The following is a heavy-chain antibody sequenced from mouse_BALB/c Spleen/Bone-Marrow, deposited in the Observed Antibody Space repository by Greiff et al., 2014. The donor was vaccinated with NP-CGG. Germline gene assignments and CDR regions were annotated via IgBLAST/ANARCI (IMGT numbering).Heavy chain of an antibody. CDR3: AIYYYGSSGFAY. CDR1: GFNIKDTY. J-gene: IGHJ3*01. V-gene: IGHV14-3*02. D-gene: IGHD1-1*01. CDR2: IDPANGNT. Sequence: VQLQQSGAELVKPGASVKLSCTASGFNIKDTYMHWGEQRPEQGLEWIGRIDPANGNTKYDPKFQGKATITADTSSNTAYLQLSSLTSEDTAVYYCAIYYYGSSGFAYWGQGTLVTVSA.